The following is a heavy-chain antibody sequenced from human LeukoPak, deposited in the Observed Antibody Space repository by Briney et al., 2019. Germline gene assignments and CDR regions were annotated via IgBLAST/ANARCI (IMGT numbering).Heavy chain of an antibody. J-gene: IGHJ2*01. CDR1: GFIFGNYW. D-gene: IGHD2-2*01. Sequence: GGSLRLSCAASGFIFGNYWISWVRQAPGKGLEWLANINQDGSEIYYVDSVKGRFTISRDNGKNSLYLQINSLRADDTAVYYCARVQGSSIVVYTSNWYLDFWGRGTLVTVSS. V-gene: IGHV3-7*01. CDR3: ARVQGSSIVVYTSNWYLDF. CDR2: INQDGSEI.